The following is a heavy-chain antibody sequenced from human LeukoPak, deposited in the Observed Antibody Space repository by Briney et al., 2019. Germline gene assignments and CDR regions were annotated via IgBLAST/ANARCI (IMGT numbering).Heavy chain of an antibody. CDR2: ISHDGRIK. V-gene: IGHV3-30*04. J-gene: IGHJ4*02. D-gene: IGHD2-21*02. CDR3: AKDLERHIVVVTASAVDY. CDR1: GFSFNACS. Sequence: GGSLRLSCATSGFSFNACSMHWVRQAPGKGLEWLTLISHDGRIKFYADSVKGRFTISRDNSKNTLYLQMNSLRAEDTAVYYCAKDLERHIVVVTASAVDYWGQGTLVTVSS.